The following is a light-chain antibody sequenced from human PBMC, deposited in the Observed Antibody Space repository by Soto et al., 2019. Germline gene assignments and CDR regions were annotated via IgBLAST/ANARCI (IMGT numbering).Light chain of an antibody. J-gene: IGKJ5*01. V-gene: IGKV3D-15*01. Sequence: EILLTQSPATLPVSPGERATLSCRASQSVGSNLAWFQQKPGQAPRLLIYGASSRAAGVPDRFSGSGSGTDFTLTISSLEPEDSAVYYCQQYNNWPITFGQGTRLEIK. CDR3: QQYNNWPIT. CDR2: GAS. CDR1: QSVGSN.